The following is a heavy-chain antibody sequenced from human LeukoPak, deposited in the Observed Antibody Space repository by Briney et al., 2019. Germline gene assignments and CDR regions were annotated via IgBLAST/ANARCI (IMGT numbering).Heavy chain of an antibody. D-gene: IGHD3-10*01. CDR2: ISYDGSNK. CDR3: ARGWGTGRVRGVCDY. J-gene: IGHJ4*02. V-gene: IGHV3-30*04. Sequence: GRSLRLSCAASGFTFSSYAMHWVREAPGKGLEWVAVISYDGSNKYYADSVKGRFTISRDNSKNTLYLQMNSLRAEDTAVYYCARGWGTGRVRGVCDYWGQGTLVTVSS. CDR1: GFTFSSYA.